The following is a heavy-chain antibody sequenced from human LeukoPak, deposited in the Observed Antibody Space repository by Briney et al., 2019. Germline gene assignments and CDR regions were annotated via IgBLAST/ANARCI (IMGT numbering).Heavy chain of an antibody. J-gene: IGHJ4*02. Sequence: SETLSLTCAVYGGSFSGYYWSWIRQPPGKGLEWIGEINHSGSTNYNPSLKSRVTISVDTSKNQFSLKLSSVTAADTAVYYCARRLGIAAAGLDYWGQGTLVTVSS. CDR1: GGSFSGYY. CDR2: INHSGST. D-gene: IGHD6-13*01. CDR3: ARRLGIAAAGLDY. V-gene: IGHV4-34*01.